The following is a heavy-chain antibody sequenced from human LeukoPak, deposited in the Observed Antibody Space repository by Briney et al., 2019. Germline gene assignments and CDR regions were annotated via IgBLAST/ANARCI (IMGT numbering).Heavy chain of an antibody. CDR2: IYYSGST. CDR1: GYSISSGYY. D-gene: IGHD5-18*01. CDR3: ARTTEGGYTYNYFYYYYMDV. Sequence: SETLSLTCTVSGYSISSGYYWSWIRQPPGKGLEWIGYIYYSGSTNYNPSLKSRISISVDTSKNQFSLKLSSVTAADTAVYYCARTTEGGYTYNYFYYYYMDVWGKGTTVTVSS. V-gene: IGHV4-61*01. J-gene: IGHJ6*03.